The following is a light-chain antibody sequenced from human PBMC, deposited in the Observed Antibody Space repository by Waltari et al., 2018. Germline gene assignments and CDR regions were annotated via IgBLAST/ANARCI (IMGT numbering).Light chain of an antibody. CDR3: VLYMGSGSSV. CDR1: SGSVSTNFY. J-gene: IGLJ3*02. Sequence: QTVVTQEPSFSVSPGGTVTLTCGLISGSVSTNFYPTWYQQTPGQAPRTLIYSTNTRSSGGPGRVSCSIPGNKAALSITGAQADDESDYYCVLYMGSGSSVFGGGTKLTVL. V-gene: IGLV8-61*01. CDR2: STN.